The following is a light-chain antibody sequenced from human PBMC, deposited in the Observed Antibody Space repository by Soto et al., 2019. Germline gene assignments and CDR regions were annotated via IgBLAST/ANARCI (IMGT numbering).Light chain of an antibody. CDR1: QSVSSSY. CDR3: QQYNNWPRT. CDR2: GAS. V-gene: IGKV3-20*01. Sequence: EIVLTQSPGTLSLSPGERATLSCRASQSVSSSYLAWYQQKPGQAPRLLIYGASSRATDIPDRFSGSGSGTEFTLTISSLQSEDFAVYSCQQYNNWPRTFGQGTKVDIK. J-gene: IGKJ1*01.